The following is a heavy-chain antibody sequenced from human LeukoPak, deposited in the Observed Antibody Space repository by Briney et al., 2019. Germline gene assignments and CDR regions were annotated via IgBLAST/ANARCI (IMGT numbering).Heavy chain of an antibody. V-gene: IGHV3-30*02. J-gene: IGHJ4*02. CDR3: ARDFPTQDYSKYFDY. CDR2: IRYDGSKK. Sequence: GGSLRLSCAASGFIFSSYGMHWVRQAPGKGLEWVAFIRYDGSKKYYADSVKGRFTISRDNSKNTLYLQMNSLRAEDTAVYYCARDFPTQDYSKYFDYWGQGTLVTVSS. CDR1: GFIFSSYG. D-gene: IGHD4-11*01.